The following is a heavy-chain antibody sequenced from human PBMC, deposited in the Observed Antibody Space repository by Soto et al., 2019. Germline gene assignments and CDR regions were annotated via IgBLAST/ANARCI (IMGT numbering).Heavy chain of an antibody. D-gene: IGHD2-8*01. J-gene: IGHJ5*02. Sequence: PSETLSLTCTVSGDSISTYYWSWIRQPPGKGLEWIGYIYNSGTTNYNPSLKGRVTISVDTSKNQFSLNLSSVTAADTAVYFCARGVFRMDRWGQGTLVTVSS. CDR3: ARGVFRMDR. CDR1: GDSISTYY. V-gene: IGHV4-59*01. CDR2: IYNSGTT.